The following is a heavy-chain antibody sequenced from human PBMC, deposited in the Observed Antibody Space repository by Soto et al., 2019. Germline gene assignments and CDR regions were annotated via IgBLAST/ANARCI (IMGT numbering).Heavy chain of an antibody. J-gene: IGHJ5*02. Sequence: QVQLVESGGGVVQPGRSLRLSCAASGFTFSSYAMHWVRQAPGKGLEWVAVISYDGSNKYYADSVKGRFTISRDNSKNTLYLQMNSLRAEDTAVYYCARERVAMGGNWFDPWGQGTLVTVSS. CDR2: ISYDGSNK. V-gene: IGHV3-30-3*01. D-gene: IGHD3-16*01. CDR3: ARERVAMGGNWFDP. CDR1: GFTFSSYA.